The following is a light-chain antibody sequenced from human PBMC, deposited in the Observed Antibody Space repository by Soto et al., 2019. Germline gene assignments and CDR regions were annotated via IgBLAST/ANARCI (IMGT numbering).Light chain of an antibody. V-gene: IGKV1-9*01. CDR2: AAS. Sequence: GEKVTVAGGASQGINTFLAWYQQKAGKAPKLLIYAASTLQSGVPSRFSGSRSGTDFPLTSTSPPSQLFPSSYRQQPHTSPITFAQGTRLEIK. CDR3: QQPHTSPIT. CDR1: QGINTF. J-gene: IGKJ5*01.